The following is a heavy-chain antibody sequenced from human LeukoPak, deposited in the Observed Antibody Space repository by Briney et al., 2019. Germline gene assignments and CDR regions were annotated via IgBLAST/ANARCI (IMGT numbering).Heavy chain of an antibody. D-gene: IGHD3-10*01. CDR1: GFTFSSYA. J-gene: IGHJ4*01. CDR3: AKEWPETASITMVRGVSDY. Sequence: GGSLRLSCAASGFTFSSYAMSWVRQAPGKGLEWVSAISGSGGSTYYADSVKGRFTISRDNSKNTLYLQMNSLRAEDTAVYYCAKEWPETASITMVRGVSDYLGQGTLVNVSS. CDR2: ISGSGGST. V-gene: IGHV3-23*01.